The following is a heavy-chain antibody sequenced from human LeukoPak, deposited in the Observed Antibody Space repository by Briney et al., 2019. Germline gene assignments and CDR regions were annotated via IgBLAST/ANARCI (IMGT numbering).Heavy chain of an antibody. Sequence: SETLSLTCTVSGGSISSYYWSWIRQPPGKGLEWIGYIYYSGSTNYNPSLKSRVTISVDTSKNQFSLKLSSVTAADTAVYYCARLTWIQLWPSFDYWGQGTLVTVSS. CDR2: IYYSGST. D-gene: IGHD5-18*01. J-gene: IGHJ4*02. V-gene: IGHV4-59*08. CDR3: ARLTWIQLWPSFDY. CDR1: GGSISSYY.